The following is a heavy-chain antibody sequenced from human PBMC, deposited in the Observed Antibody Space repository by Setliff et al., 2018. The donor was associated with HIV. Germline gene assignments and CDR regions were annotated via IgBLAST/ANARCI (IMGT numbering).Heavy chain of an antibody. J-gene: IGHJ4*02. Sequence: PGGSLRLSCAASGFAFDNYCMTWVRQAPGKGLEWVSAIAGTSASTYYADSVKGRFTISRDSSKSMLYLQMNSLRAEDTAVYYCARVFGPFDYWGQGTLVTVSS. CDR2: IAGTSAST. D-gene: IGHD3-10*02. CDR3: ARVFGPFDY. V-gene: IGHV3-23*01. CDR1: GFAFDNYC.